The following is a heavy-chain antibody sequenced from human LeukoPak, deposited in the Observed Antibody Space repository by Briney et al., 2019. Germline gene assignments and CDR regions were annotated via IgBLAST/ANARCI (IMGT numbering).Heavy chain of an antibody. CDR3: TRGAYYCDD. D-gene: IGHD3-10*01. J-gene: IGHJ4*02. Sequence: PSETLSLTCTVSGASITSYYWSWIRQPAGKGLEWIGRTYASGSFDYSPSLRGRVTISVDKSRNQLSLRLRSVTAADTAVYYCTRGAYYCDDWGQGTLVTVSS. CDR2: TYASGSF. CDR1: GASITSYY. V-gene: IGHV4-4*07.